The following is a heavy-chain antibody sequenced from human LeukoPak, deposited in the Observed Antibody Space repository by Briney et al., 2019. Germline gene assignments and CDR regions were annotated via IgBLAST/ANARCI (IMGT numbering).Heavy chain of an antibody. J-gene: IGHJ4*02. V-gene: IGHV5-10-1*01. CDR1: GYSFTSYW. CDR2: IDPSDSYT. CDR3: ARPDCGGSGCYFLLY. D-gene: IGHD2-2*01. Sequence: GESLKISCQGSGYSFTSYWISWVRQMPGKGLEWMGRIDPSDSYTDYSPSFQGHVTISVDKSTSSAYLQWSSLKASDTAMYYCARPDCGGSGCYFLLYWGQGTLVTVSS.